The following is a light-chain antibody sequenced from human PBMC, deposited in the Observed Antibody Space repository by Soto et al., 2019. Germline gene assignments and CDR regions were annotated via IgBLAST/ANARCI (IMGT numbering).Light chain of an antibody. Sequence: IVLTQSPATLSLSPGERAALSCGASQSVSSYLAWYQHKPGQAPRLLIYDASKRATGIPARFSGSGSGPDFTLTISSLEPEYFAAYYCPQRSNWPPTWTFGQGTRVEIK. CDR3: PQRSNWPPTWT. CDR2: DAS. J-gene: IGKJ1*01. V-gene: IGKV3-11*01. CDR1: QSVSSY.